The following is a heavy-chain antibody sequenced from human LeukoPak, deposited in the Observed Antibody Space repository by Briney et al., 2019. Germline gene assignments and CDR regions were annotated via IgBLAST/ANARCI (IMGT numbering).Heavy chain of an antibody. D-gene: IGHD6-19*01. CDR3: ARRGYSSGWYFIGFFDY. V-gene: IGHV3-30*02. CDR1: GFTVSGNY. CDR2: IRYDGSNK. J-gene: IGHJ4*02. Sequence: GGSLRLSCAVSGFTVSGNYMSWVRQAPGKGLEWVAFIRYDGSNKYYADSVKGRFTISRDNSKNTLYLQMNSLRAEDTAVYYCARRGYSSGWYFIGFFDYWGQGTLVTVSS.